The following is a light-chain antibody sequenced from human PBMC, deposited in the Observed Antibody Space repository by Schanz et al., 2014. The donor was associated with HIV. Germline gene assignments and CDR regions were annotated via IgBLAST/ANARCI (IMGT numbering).Light chain of an antibody. CDR1: SSNIGAGYD. J-gene: IGLJ2*01. Sequence: QSVLTQPPSVSGAPGQRVTISCTGSSSNIGAGYDVHWYQQLPGTAPKLLIYINSNRPSGVPDRFSGSKFGTSASLIISALQGEDEGDYYCQSFDTSLSPVVFGGGTKLTVL. V-gene: IGLV1-40*01. CDR3: QSFDTSLSPVV. CDR2: INS.